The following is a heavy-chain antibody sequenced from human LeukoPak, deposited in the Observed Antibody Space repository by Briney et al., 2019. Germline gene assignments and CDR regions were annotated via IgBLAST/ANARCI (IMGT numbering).Heavy chain of an antibody. Sequence: GGSLRLSCAASGFTFSSYAMSWVRQAPGKGLEWVSAISGSGGSTYYADSVKGRFTISRDNSKNTLYLQMNSLRAEDTAVYYCAKDAGDYYDSSGYCLFDYWGQGTLVTVSS. CDR3: AKDAGDYYDSSGYCLFDY. J-gene: IGHJ4*02. D-gene: IGHD3-22*01. V-gene: IGHV3-23*01. CDR2: ISGSGGST. CDR1: GFTFSSYA.